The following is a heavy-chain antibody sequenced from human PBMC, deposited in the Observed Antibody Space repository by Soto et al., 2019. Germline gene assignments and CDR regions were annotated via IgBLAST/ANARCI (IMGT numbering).Heavy chain of an antibody. CDR1: GFSLTTDRVG. CDR3: AHAYGGRSLY. Sequence: QITLKESGPTLVKPTQTLTLTCTFSGFSLTTDRVGVGWIRQPPGEALEWLAVIYWDDSKTYRPSLESRLTTTKDASKTQVALTTTNMDSLDTATYYCAHAYGGRSLYWGQGTLVTVSS. CDR2: IYWDDSK. J-gene: IGHJ4*02. V-gene: IGHV2-5*02. D-gene: IGHD1-26*01.